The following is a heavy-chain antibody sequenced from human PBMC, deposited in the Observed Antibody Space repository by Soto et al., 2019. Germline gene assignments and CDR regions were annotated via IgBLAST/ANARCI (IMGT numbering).Heavy chain of an antibody. CDR3: ARGYSGYDCFDY. J-gene: IGHJ4*02. D-gene: IGHD5-12*01. CDR1: GGSISSGGYY. Sequence: PSETLSLTCTVSGGSISSGGYYWSWIRQHPGKGLEWIGYIYYSVSTYYNPSLKSRVTISVDTSKNQFSLKLSSVTAADTAVYYCARGYSGYDCFDYWGQGTLVTVSS. CDR2: IYYSVST. V-gene: IGHV4-31*03.